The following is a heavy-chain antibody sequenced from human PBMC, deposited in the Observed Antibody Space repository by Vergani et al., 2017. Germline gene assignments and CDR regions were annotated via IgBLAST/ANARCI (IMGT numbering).Heavy chain of an antibody. CDR3: ARMGGYDEGDAFRIGYFDS. Sequence: QVQLQESGPGLVKPSQTLSLTCSVSGDSISSGVYYWNWIRQHPGKGREWIGYIYSTGSTHHNPSLRRRINMSVDTSKNQFSLKLNSVTAADTAMYYCARMGGYDEGDAFRIGYFDSWGRGILVTVSS. J-gene: IGHJ4*02. CDR1: GDSISSGVYY. CDR2: IYSTGST. V-gene: IGHV4-31*03. D-gene: IGHD3-22*01.